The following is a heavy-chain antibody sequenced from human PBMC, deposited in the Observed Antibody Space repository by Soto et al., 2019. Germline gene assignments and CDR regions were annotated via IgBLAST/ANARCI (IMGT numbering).Heavy chain of an antibody. CDR1: GYSISRSNW. J-gene: IGHJ4*02. Sequence: PSETLSLTCAVSGYSISRSNWWGWIRQPPGKGLEWIGYIYYSGSTYYNPSLKSRVTMSVDTSKNQFSLKLSSVTAVDTAVYYCARSSQEGSYYVSFDYWGQGTLVTVS. D-gene: IGHD1-26*01. CDR2: IYYSGST. V-gene: IGHV4-28*01. CDR3: ARSSQEGSYYVSFDY.